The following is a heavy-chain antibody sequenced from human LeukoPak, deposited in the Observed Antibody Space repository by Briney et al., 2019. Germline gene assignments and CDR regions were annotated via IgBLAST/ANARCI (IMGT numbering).Heavy chain of an antibody. J-gene: IGHJ4*02. CDR2: ISSSGGSA. D-gene: IGHD2-2*01. Sequence: PGGSLRLSCAASGFTFSSYAMSWVRQAPGKGLEWVSGISSSGGSAYYADSVRGRFTISKDNSKNTMYLKMNSLRAEDTAVYYCAKVSCSSTSCSVKQLYDYWGQGTLVTVSS. CDR1: GFTFSSYA. CDR3: AKVSCSSTSCSVKQLYDY. V-gene: IGHV3-23*01.